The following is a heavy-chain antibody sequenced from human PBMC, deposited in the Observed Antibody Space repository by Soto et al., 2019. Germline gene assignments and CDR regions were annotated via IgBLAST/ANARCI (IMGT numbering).Heavy chain of an antibody. V-gene: IGHV3-33*01. CDR1: GFSFNSYG. CDR2: IWYDGSNK. Sequence: QVQLVASGGGVVQPGRSLRLSCAASGFSFNSYGMHWVRQAPGKGLEWVAIIWYDGSNKYYADSVKGRFTISRDNSKNMVYLQMDSLRAEDTAVFYCARGGRFGEDRAWWFDLWGRGTLVSVSS. CDR3: ARGGRFGEDRAWWFDL. D-gene: IGHD3-10*01. J-gene: IGHJ2*01.